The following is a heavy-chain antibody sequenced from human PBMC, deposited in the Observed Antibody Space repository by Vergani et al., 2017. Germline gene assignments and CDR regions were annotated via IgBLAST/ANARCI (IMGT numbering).Heavy chain of an antibody. J-gene: IGHJ4*02. D-gene: IGHD1-26*01. Sequence: EVQLVESGGGLVQPGGSLRLSCEASGFTFSSYSMHWVRQAPGKGLEWVSGISWNSGSIGYADSVKGRFTISRDNAKNSLYLQMNSLRAEDTALYYCAKGVSGSYYLFDYWGQGTLVTVSS. CDR1: GFTFSSYS. V-gene: IGHV3-9*01. CDR2: ISWNSGSI. CDR3: AKGVSGSYYLFDY.